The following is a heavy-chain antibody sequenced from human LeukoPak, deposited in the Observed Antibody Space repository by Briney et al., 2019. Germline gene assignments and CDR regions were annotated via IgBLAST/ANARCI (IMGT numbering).Heavy chain of an antibody. D-gene: IGHD6-6*01. J-gene: IGHJ4*02. CDR1: GFTFSSYS. V-gene: IGHV3-48*02. CDR2: ISSSSSTI. CDR3: ARDYTYRSSSIIDY. Sequence: GGSLRLSCAASGFTFSSYSMNWVRQAPGKGLDWVSYISSSSSTIYYADSVKGRFTISRDNAKNSLYLQMHSLRDEDTAVYYCARDYTYRSSSIIDYWGQGTLVTVSS.